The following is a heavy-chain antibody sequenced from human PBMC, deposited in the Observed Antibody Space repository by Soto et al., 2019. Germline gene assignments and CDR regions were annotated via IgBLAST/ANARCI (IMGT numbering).Heavy chain of an antibody. V-gene: IGHV4-39*01. CDR2: IYYSGST. D-gene: IGHD5-12*01. J-gene: IGHJ4*02. Sequence: HLQLQESGPGLVKPSETLSLTCTVSGGSISSSSYYWGWIRQPPGKGLEWIGSIYYSGSTYYNPSLKSRVTISVDTSKNQFSLKLSSMTAADTAVYYCARLRRDGYNWDCWGQGTLVTVSS. CDR3: ARLRRDGYNWDC. CDR1: GGSISSSSYY.